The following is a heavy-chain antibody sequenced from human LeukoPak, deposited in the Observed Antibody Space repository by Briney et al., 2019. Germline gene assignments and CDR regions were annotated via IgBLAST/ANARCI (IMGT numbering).Heavy chain of an antibody. CDR3: AKSTESSGWYDY. CDR1: GGSISSYY. D-gene: IGHD6-19*01. V-gene: IGHV4-59*03. J-gene: IGHJ4*02. CDR2: IDYSAYS. Sequence: PSETLSLTCTVSGGSISSYYWSWIRQPPGKGLEWIGFIDYSAYSKYNPSLKSRVTISRDTSKNQFSLKLSSVTAADTAVYYCAKSTESSGWYDYWGQGTLVTVSS.